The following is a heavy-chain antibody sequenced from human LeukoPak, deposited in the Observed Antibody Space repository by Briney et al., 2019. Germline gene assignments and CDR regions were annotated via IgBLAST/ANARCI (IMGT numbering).Heavy chain of an antibody. CDR2: ISSSSSTI. CDR3: ATEPLYYYYMDV. Sequence: QAGGSLRLSCAASGFSISNYNMNWVRQAPGKGLEWLSSISSSSSTIFYADSVKGRLTISRDNAKNSVFLQMNSLRAEDTAVYYCATEPLYYYYMDVWGKGTTVTVS. D-gene: IGHD1-14*01. CDR1: GFSISNYN. J-gene: IGHJ6*03. V-gene: IGHV3-48*01.